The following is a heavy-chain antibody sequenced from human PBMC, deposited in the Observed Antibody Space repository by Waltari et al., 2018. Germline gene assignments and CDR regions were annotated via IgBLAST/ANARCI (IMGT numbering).Heavy chain of an antibody. CDR1: GGSISSCDSY. V-gene: IGHV4-30-4*08. CDR3: ARGGSPHFWSGSGGWFDP. CDR2: IYYSGST. Sequence: QVQLQESGPGLVKPSQTLSLTCTVSGGSISSCDSYWGWIRQPPGKGLEWIGYIYYSGSTYYNPSLKSRVTISVDTSKNQFSLKLSSVTAADTAVYYCARGGSPHFWSGSGGWFDPWGQGTLVTVSS. D-gene: IGHD3-3*02. J-gene: IGHJ5*02.